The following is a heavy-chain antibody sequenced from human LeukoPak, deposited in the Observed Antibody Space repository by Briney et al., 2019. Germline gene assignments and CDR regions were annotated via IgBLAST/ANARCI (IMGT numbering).Heavy chain of an antibody. CDR1: GGSISSYY. V-gene: IGHV4-59*08. CDR2: IYYSGST. CDR3: ARQRPVPAAISY. Sequence: AETLSLTCTVSGGSISSYYWSWIRQPPGKGLEWIGYIYYSGSTNYNPSLKSRVTISVDTSKNQFSLKLSSLTAADTAVYYCARQRPVPAAISYWGQGTLVTVSS. J-gene: IGHJ4*02. D-gene: IGHD2-2*01.